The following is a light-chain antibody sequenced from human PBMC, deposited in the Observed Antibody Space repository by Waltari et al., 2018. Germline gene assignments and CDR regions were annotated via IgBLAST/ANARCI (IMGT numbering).Light chain of an antibody. J-gene: IGKJ3*01. Sequence: DLQMTQSPSPVSASVGDRVTITCRASQDIGNRLAWYQQKPGKTSYLQIYVTSSLQTGAPSRFSGSGSGTEFTLTISSLQPEDFGTYYCQQGKSFPITFGPGTKVEIK. CDR3: QQGKSFPIT. CDR2: VTS. V-gene: IGKV1-12*01. CDR1: QDIGNR.